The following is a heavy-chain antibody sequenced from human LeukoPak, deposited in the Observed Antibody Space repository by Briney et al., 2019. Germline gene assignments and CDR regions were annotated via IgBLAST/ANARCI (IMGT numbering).Heavy chain of an antibody. V-gene: IGHV1-46*01. J-gene: IGHJ3*02. D-gene: IGHD6-13*01. CDR1: GYTFTSYY. Sequence: ASVKVSCKASGYTFTSYYMHWVRQAPGQGLEWMGITNPSGGSTSYAQKFQGRVTMTRDTSTSTVYMELSSLRSEDTAVYYCARDSGGGIAELLDAFDIWGQGTMVTVSS. CDR3: ARDSGGGIAELLDAFDI. CDR2: TNPSGGST.